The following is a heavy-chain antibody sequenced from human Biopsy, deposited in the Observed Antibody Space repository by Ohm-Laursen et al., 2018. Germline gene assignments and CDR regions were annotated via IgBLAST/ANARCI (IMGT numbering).Heavy chain of an antibody. J-gene: IGHJ4*02. CDR3: VSFGINWGLSY. CDR2: ISSRTNTI. Sequence: SLRLSCAASGFTFSDYYMSWIRQAPGKGLKWVSYISSRTNTIYYADSVRSRFTISRDNAKNTLFLQMNSLSTEDTAVYYCVSFGINWGLSYWGQGILVTVAS. V-gene: IGHV3-11*04. CDR1: GFTFSDYY. D-gene: IGHD7-27*01.